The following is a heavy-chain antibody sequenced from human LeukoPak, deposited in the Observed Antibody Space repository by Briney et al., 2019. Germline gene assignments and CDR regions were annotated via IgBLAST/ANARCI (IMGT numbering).Heavy chain of an antibody. D-gene: IGHD1-26*01. CDR1: GGSISSGTYS. Sequence: SETLSLTCAVSGGSISSGTYSWSWIRQPPGKGLEWIAYIYHSGSTYYNPSLKSRVTISVDGSQNQFSLKLSSVTAADTAVYYCARHGGTRVTLVEVYYFDSWGQGTPVTVSS. CDR2: IYHSGST. CDR3: ARHGGTRVTLVEVYYFDS. V-gene: IGHV4-30-2*01. J-gene: IGHJ4*02.